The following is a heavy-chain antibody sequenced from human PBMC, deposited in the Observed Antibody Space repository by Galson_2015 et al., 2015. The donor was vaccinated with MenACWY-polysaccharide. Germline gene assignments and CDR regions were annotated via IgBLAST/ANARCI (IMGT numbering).Heavy chain of an antibody. CDR1: GDSVSSNSAA. CDR2: TYYRSKWYN. J-gene: IGHJ4*02. D-gene: IGHD6-19*01. CDR3: ARASSGWPVDGLTFDY. Sequence: CAISGDSVSSNSAAWNWIRQSPSRGLEWLGRTYYRSKWYNDYAVSVKSRITINPDTSKNQFSLQLNSVTPEDTAVYYCARASSGWPVDGLTFDYWGQGTLVTVSS. V-gene: IGHV6-1*01.